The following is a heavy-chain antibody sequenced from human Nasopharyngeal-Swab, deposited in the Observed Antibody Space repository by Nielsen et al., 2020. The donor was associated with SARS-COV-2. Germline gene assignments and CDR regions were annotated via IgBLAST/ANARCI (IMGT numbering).Heavy chain of an antibody. J-gene: IGHJ3*02. CDR3: AREVPYSGHDDAFDI. V-gene: IGHV3-23*01. Sequence: GSLRLSCAASGFTFSNYAINWIRQAPGKGLEWVSAISSGPGTSTYYADSVKGRFTISRDNSKNTLYLQMNSLRAEDTAVYYCAREVPYSGHDDAFDIWGQGTMVTVSA. CDR1: GFTFSNYA. CDR2: ISSGPGTST. D-gene: IGHD5-12*01.